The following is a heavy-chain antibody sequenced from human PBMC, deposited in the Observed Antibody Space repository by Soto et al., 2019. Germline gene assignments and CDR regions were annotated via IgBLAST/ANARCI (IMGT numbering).Heavy chain of an antibody. CDR3: AKDVQCSGGSCYPYYFDN. Sequence: GGSLRLSCAASEFTFSSYAMTWVRQAPGKGLEWVSTIVGSGAYTHYADSVRGRFTISRDNSKNTLYLQVNSLRADDTAVYYCAKDVQCSGGSCYPYYFDNWGQGTLVTVSS. CDR2: IVGSGAYT. V-gene: IGHV3-23*01. CDR1: EFTFSSYA. D-gene: IGHD2-15*01. J-gene: IGHJ4*02.